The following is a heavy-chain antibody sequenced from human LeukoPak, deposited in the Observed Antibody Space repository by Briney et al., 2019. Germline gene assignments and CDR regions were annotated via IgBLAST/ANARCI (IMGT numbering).Heavy chain of an antibody. CDR1: GFTFSSHW. J-gene: IGHJ4*02. V-gene: IGHV3-7*03. CDR3: ARGPNYGSRTDYLDY. CDR2: IKQGGGER. Sequence: PGGSLRLSCAASGFTFSSHWMNWVRQAPGKGLEWVANIKQGGGERNYVDSVKGRFTVSRDDAKSSLYLQMNSLRAEDTAIYYCARGPNYGSRTDYLDYWGQGTLDTVSS. D-gene: IGHD4-17*01.